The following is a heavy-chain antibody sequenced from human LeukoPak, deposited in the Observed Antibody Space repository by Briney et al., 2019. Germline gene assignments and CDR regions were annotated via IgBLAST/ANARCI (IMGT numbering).Heavy chain of an antibody. CDR3: ARAVLYDSSGYYHYFDY. CDR2: IYHSGST. Sequence: TSETLSLTCTVSGGSISSGGYYWSWIRQPPGKGLEWIGYIYHSGSTYYNPSLKSRVTISVDRSKNQFSLKLSSVTAADTAVYYCARAVLYDSSGYYHYFDYWGQGTLVTVSS. V-gene: IGHV4-30-2*01. J-gene: IGHJ4*02. D-gene: IGHD3-22*01. CDR1: GGSISSGGYY.